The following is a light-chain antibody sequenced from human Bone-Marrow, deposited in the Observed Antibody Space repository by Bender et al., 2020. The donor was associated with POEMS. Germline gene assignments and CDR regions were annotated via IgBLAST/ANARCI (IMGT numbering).Light chain of an antibody. CDR1: NIGSKS. V-gene: IGLV3-21*01. CDR3: QVWDSDLDHVV. Sequence: SYVLTQSPSVSAAAGKTARITCEGDNIGSKSVHWLLQKAGQAPVLVMYEDTERPSGIPERFFGSSSGNTATLTISRVDAGDEADYYFQVWDSDLDHVVFGGGTKLTVL. CDR2: EDT. J-gene: IGLJ3*02.